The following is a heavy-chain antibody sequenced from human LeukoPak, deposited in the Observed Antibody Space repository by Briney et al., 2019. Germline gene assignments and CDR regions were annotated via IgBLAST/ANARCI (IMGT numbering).Heavy chain of an antibody. D-gene: IGHD1-26*01. J-gene: IGHJ4*02. Sequence: SETLSLTCTVSGGSISSSSYYRGWIRQPPGKGLEWIGSIYYSGSTYYNPSLKSRVTISVDTSKNQFSLKLSSVTAADTAVYYCVSRVANGRIVGATLFAFFDYWGQGTLVTVSS. CDR1: GGSISSSSYY. CDR3: VSRVANGRIVGATLFAFFDY. V-gene: IGHV4-39*01. CDR2: IYYSGST.